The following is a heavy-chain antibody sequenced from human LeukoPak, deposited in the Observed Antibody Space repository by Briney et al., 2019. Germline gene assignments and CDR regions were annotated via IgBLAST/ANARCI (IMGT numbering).Heavy chain of an antibody. CDR1: GFTFSSYA. D-gene: IGHD3-9*01. Sequence: GGSLRLSCAASGFTFSSYAMHWVRQAPGKGLEWVAVISYDGSNKYYADSVKDRFTISRDNSKNTLYLQMNNLRAEDTAVYYCASRGRTILSNWGQGTLVTVSS. J-gene: IGHJ4*02. V-gene: IGHV3-30*14. CDR3: ASRGRTILSN. CDR2: ISYDGSNK.